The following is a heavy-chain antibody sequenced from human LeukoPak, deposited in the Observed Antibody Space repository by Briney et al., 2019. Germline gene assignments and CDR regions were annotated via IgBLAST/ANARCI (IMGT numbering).Heavy chain of an antibody. CDR2: IYYSGST. CDR3: ARGDDSSGQGY. D-gene: IGHD3-22*01. Sequence: SETLSLTCTVSGGSISSSSYYWGWIRQPPGKGLEWIGSIYYSGSTYYNPSLKSRVTISVDTSKNQFSLKLSSVTAADTAVYYCARGDDSSGQGYWGQGALVTVSS. V-gene: IGHV4-39*07. J-gene: IGHJ4*02. CDR1: GGSISSSSYY.